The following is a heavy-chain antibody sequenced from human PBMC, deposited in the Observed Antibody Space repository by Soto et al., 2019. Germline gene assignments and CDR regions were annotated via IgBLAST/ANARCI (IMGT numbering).Heavy chain of an antibody. CDR3: ASFWSLYFDY. Sequence: ASVKVSCKASGYTFTSYDINWVRQATGQGLEWMGWMNPNSGNTGYAQKFQGRVTMTEDTSTDTAYMELSSLRSEDTAVYYCASFWSLYFDYWGQGTLVTVSS. J-gene: IGHJ4*02. D-gene: IGHD2-8*02. CDR1: GYTFTSYD. V-gene: IGHV1-8*01. CDR2: MNPNSGNT.